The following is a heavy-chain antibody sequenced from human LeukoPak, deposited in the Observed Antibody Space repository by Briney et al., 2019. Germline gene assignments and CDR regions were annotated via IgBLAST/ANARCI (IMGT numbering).Heavy chain of an antibody. V-gene: IGHV4-34*01. CDR1: GGSFSGYY. J-gene: IGHJ4*02. CDR3: ARDPYYYDSTGNY. D-gene: IGHD3-22*01. CDR2: INHSGST. Sequence: SETLSLTCAVYGGSFSGYYWSWIRQPPGKGLEWIGEINHSGSTNYNPSLKSRVTISVDTSKNQFSLKLSSVTAADTAVYYCARDPYYYDSTGNYWGQGTLVTVSS.